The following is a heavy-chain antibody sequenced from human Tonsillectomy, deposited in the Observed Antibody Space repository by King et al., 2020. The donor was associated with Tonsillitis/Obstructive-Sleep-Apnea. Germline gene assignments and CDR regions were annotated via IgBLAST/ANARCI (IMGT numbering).Heavy chain of an antibody. CDR3: AKDTGFWSGQHDAFDI. Sequence: VQLVESGGGLVQPGGSLRLSCAASGFTFSSYAMSWVRQAPGKGLEWVSAISGSGGSTYYADSVKGRFTISRDNSKNTLYLQMNSLRAEDTAVYYCAKDTGFWSGQHDAFDIWGQGTMVTVSS. D-gene: IGHD3-3*01. V-gene: IGHV3-23*04. CDR1: GFTFSSYA. CDR2: ISGSGGST. J-gene: IGHJ3*02.